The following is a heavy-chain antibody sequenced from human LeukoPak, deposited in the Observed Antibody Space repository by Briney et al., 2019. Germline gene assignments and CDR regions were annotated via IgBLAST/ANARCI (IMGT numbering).Heavy chain of an antibody. CDR3: TTVELKVGTLFDY. D-gene: IGHD1-26*01. V-gene: IGHV3-15*01. CDR2: IKSKTDGGTT. Sequence: PGGSLRLSCAASGFTFSNAWMSWVRQAPGKGLEWVGRIKSKTDGGTTDYAAPVKGRFTISRDDSKNTLYLQMNSLKTEDTAVHYCTTVELKVGTLFDYWGQGTLVTVSS. J-gene: IGHJ4*02. CDR1: GFTFSNAW.